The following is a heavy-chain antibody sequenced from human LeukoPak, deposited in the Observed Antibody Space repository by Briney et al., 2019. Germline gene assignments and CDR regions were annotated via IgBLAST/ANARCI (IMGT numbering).Heavy chain of an antibody. CDR1: GYTFTGYY. D-gene: IGHD3-22*01. J-gene: IGHJ4*02. Sequence: ASVKVSCKASGYTFTGYYMHWVRQAPGQGLEWMGWINPNSGGTNYVQKFQGRVTMTRDTSISTAYMELSRLRSDDTAVYYCARGDSTMIVVVITGLEYWGQGTLVTVSS. CDR2: INPNSGGT. CDR3: ARGDSTMIVVVITGLEY. V-gene: IGHV1-2*02.